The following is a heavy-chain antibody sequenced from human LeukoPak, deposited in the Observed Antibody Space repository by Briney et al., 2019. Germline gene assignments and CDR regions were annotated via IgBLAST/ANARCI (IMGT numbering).Heavy chain of an antibody. CDR2: IYYSGST. CDR3: ARAYCSSTTCYIPWGSYDAFDI. CDR1: GGSISSGDYY. J-gene: IGHJ3*02. Sequence: SQTLSLTCTVSGGSISSGDYYWSWSRQPPGKGLEWIGYIYYSGSTYYNPSLTSRVTISVDTSKNQFSLKLSSVTAADTAVYYCARAYCSSTTCYIPWGSYDAFDIWGQGTMVTVSS. D-gene: IGHD2-2*01. V-gene: IGHV4-30-4*08.